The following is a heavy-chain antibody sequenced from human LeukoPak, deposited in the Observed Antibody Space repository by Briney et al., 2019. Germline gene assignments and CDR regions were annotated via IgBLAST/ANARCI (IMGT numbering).Heavy chain of an antibody. J-gene: IGHJ3*02. D-gene: IGHD1-26*01. CDR2: IYSSGNT. CDR1: GGSISSYY. CDR3: ARDSGTNRRAFDI. Sequence: MTSETLSLTCTVSGGSISSYYWSWIRQPAGKGLEWIGRIYSSGNTNYNPSLESRVTMSVDMSKNEFSLRLNSVTAADTAVYYCARDSGTNRRAFDIWGQGTMVTVSS. V-gene: IGHV4-4*07.